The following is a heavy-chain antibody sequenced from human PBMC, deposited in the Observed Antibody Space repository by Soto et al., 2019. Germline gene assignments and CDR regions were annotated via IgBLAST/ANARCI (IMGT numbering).Heavy chain of an antibody. J-gene: IGHJ5*02. Sequence: GGSLRLSCAASGFTFSSYAMSWVRQAPGKGLEWVSAISGSGGSTYYADSVKGRFTISRDNSKNTLYLQMNSLRAEDTAVYYGASQKLRQNSVDVWGQGTLVPVSS. CDR3: ASQKLRQNSVDV. D-gene: IGHD1-7*01. CDR2: ISGSGGST. CDR1: GFTFSSYA. V-gene: IGHV3-23*01.